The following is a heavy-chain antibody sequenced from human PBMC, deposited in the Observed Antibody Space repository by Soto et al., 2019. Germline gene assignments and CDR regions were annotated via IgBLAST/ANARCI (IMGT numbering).Heavy chain of an antibody. Sequence: PSQTLSLTCAISGESVSSNSAAWNWVRQSPSRGREWLGRTYYRSKWYDDYAVSVKSRTTISPDTSKNQFSLHLKSVTPEDTAVYYCARGAGRGYCSGNTCYSPYNYYGMDVWGQGTTVTVSS. J-gene: IGHJ6*02. CDR1: GESVSSNSAA. CDR3: ARGAGRGYCSGNTCYSPYNYYGMDV. CDR2: TYYRSKWYD. V-gene: IGHV6-1*01. D-gene: IGHD2-15*01.